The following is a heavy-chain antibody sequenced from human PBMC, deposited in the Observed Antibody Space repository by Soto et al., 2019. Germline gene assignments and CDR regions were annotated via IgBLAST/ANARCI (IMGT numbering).Heavy chain of an antibody. V-gene: IGHV3-7*01. CDR1: GFTFSSYW. J-gene: IGHJ6*02. CDR2: IKQDGSEK. CDR3: ARDMSIAARLRYYYYGMDL. Sequence: EVQLVESGGGLVQPGGSLRLSCAASGFTFSSYWMSWIRQAPGKGLEWVANIKQDGSEKYYVDSVKGRFTISRDNAKNSLYLQMNSLRAEDTAVYYCARDMSIAARLRYYYYGMDLWGQGTTVTVSS. D-gene: IGHD6-6*01.